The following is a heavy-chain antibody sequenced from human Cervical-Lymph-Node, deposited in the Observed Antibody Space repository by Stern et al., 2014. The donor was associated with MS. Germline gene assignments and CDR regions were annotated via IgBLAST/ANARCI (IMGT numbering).Heavy chain of an antibody. D-gene: IGHD5/OR15-5a*01. V-gene: IGHV3-30*04. Sequence: QVQLVESGGGVVQPGRSLRLSCVGSGFSLSSYTMHWVRQAPGKGLEWVAVMSFDGSEQNYADSVRGRFIISRDNSKNTLYLQMNSLRTEDTAVYYCARPYSFLYSYFYCWGQGTLVTVSS. CDR3: ARPYSFLYSYFYC. CDR1: GFSLSSYT. CDR2: MSFDGSEQ. J-gene: IGHJ4*02.